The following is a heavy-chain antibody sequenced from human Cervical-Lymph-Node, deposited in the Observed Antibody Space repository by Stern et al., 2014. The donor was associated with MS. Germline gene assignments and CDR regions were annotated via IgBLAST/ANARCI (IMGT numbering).Heavy chain of an antibody. CDR1: GFTFRNAW. CDR3: TTLDRSYPYYYYGMDV. D-gene: IGHD1-26*01. CDR2: IKSKTDGGTT. Sequence: EVQLVESGGGLVKPGGSLRLSCAAPGFTFRNAWMTWIRQAPGKGLEWVGRIKSKTDGGTTDYDAPVKGRFTISRDDSKNTLYLQMNSLKTEDTAVYYCTTLDRSYPYYYYGMDVWGQGTTVTVSS. J-gene: IGHJ6*02. V-gene: IGHV3-15*01.